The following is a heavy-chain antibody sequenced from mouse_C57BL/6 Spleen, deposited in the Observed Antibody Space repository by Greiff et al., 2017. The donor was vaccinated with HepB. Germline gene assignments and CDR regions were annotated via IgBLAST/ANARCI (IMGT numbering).Heavy chain of an antibody. V-gene: IGHV1-80*01. D-gene: IGHD2-4*01. CDR2: IYPGDGDT. CDR1: GYAFSSYW. CDR3: ARPPYDYGYAMDY. J-gene: IGHJ4*01. Sequence: QVQLQQSGAELVKPGASVKISCKASGYAFSSYWMNWVKQRPGKGLEWIGQIYPGDGDTNYNGKFKGKATLTADKSSSTAYMQLSSLTSEDSAVYFCARPPYDYGYAMDYWGQGTSVTVSS.